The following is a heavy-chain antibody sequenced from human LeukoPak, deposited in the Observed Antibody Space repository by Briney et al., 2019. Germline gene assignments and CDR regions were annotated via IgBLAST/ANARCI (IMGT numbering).Heavy chain of an antibody. CDR2: IIPIFGTA. V-gene: IGHV1-69*06. CDR1: GGTFSSYA. CDR3: ASRPGGRDGYNEMSY. Sequence: ASVKVSCKASGGTFSSYAISWVRQAPGQGLEWMGGIIPIFGTANYAQKFQGRVTITADKSTSTAYMELSSLRSEDTAVYYCASRPGGRDGYNEMSYWGQGTLVTVSS. D-gene: IGHD5-24*01. J-gene: IGHJ4*02.